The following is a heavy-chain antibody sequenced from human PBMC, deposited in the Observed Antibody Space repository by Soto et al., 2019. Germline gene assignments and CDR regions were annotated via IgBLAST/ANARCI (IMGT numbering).Heavy chain of an antibody. Sequence: QVQLVQSGAEVREPGASVKVSCKASGYTFTIYHMHWVRQAPGQGLEWMGWINPDSGGTKYAQKFQGGGTLTRDTSLSTVYMELSRLRSDDTAVYYCAREIRSGYYKYWYFDLWGRGTLVTVSS. J-gene: IGHJ2*01. CDR1: GYTFTIYH. CDR3: AREIRSGYYKYWYFDL. V-gene: IGHV1-2*02. CDR2: INPDSGGT. D-gene: IGHD3-3*01.